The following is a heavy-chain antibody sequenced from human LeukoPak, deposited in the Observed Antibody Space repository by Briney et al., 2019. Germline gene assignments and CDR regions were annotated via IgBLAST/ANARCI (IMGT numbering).Heavy chain of an antibody. CDR1: GGSISSGGYY. D-gene: IGHD4-23*01. CDR2: IYYSGST. J-gene: IGHJ4*02. Sequence: PSQTLSLTCTVSGGSISSGGYYWSWIRQHPGKGLEWIGYIYYSGSTYYNPSLKSRVTISVDTSKNQFSLKLSYVTAADTAEYYCARGHGGNSRVWYYFDYWGQGTLVTVSS. CDR3: ARGHGGNSRVWYYFDY. V-gene: IGHV4-31*03.